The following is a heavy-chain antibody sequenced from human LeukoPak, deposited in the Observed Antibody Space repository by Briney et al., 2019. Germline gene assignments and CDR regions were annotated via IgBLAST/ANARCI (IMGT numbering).Heavy chain of an antibody. Sequence: GGSLRLSCAASGFTFSNAWMSWVRQAPGKGLEWVGRIKSKTDGGTTDYAAPVKGRFTISRDDSKNTLYLQMTSLKTEDTAVYYCTTGAYYYGSGSYLGWGQGTLVTVSS. CDR1: GFTFSNAW. CDR2: IKSKTDGGTT. D-gene: IGHD3-10*01. CDR3: TTGAYYYGSGSYLG. V-gene: IGHV3-15*01. J-gene: IGHJ4*02.